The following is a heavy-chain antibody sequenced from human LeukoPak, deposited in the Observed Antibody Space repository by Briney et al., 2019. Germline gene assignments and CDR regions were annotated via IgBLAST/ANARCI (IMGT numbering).Heavy chain of an antibody. CDR3: ARGSIAALPPLAEYFQH. V-gene: IGHV3-66*01. D-gene: IGHD6-6*01. CDR1: GFTVSSNY. CDR2: LYSGGST. Sequence: GGSLRLSCAVSGFTVSSNYMTWVRQAPGKGLEWVSILYSGGSTYYADSVKGRFTISRDNSKNTLYLQMNSLRAEDTAVYYCARGSIAALPPLAEYFQHWGQGTLVTVSS. J-gene: IGHJ1*01.